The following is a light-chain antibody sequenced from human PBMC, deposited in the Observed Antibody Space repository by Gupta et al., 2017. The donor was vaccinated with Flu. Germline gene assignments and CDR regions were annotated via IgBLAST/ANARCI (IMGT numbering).Light chain of an antibody. CDR2: AAS. CDR1: QAITNY. CDR3: QKDNSAPWT. V-gene: IGKV1-27*01. Sequence: DNQMTQSPSSLSASVGDRVTITCRASQAITNYLAWYQQKPGKVPKLLIYAASTLQSGVPSRFSCSGSGTDFTLTITSLQPEDVATYYCQKDNSAPWTFGQGTKVEIK. J-gene: IGKJ1*01.